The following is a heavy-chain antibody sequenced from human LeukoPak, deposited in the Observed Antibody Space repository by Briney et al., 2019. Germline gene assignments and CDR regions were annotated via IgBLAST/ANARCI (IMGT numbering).Heavy chain of an antibody. CDR3: ARTGAGQVVPPDFDY. CDR1: GYTFTSYA. V-gene: IGHV7-4-1*02. J-gene: IGHJ4*02. CDR2: INTNTGNP. D-gene: IGHD3-22*01. Sequence: PGASVKVSCKASGYTFTSYATNWVRQAPGQGLEWMGWINTNTGNPTYAQGFTGRFVFSLDTSVSTAYLQISSLKAEDTAVYYCARTGAGQVVPPDFDYWGQGTLVTVSS.